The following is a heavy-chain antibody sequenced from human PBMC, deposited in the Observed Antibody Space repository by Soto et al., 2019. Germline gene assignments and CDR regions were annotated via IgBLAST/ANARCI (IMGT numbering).Heavy chain of an antibody. CDR3: AKDWVGSDIVVLVGAPTSYGMDV. V-gene: IGHV3-23*01. CDR2: ISGSGGST. CDR1: GFTLSSYV. J-gene: IGHJ6*02. D-gene: IGHD2-15*01. Sequence: GGSLRLSCAASGFTLSSYVMSWVRQAPGKGLEWVSDISGSGGSTYYADSVKGRFTISRDNSKNTLYLQMNSLRAEDTAVYYCAKDWVGSDIVVLVGAPTSYGMDVWGQGTTVTVSS.